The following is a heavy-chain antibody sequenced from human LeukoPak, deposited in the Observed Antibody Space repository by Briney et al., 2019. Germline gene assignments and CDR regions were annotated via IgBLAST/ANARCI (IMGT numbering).Heavy chain of an antibody. CDR3: AQPQWELRGLTDH. J-gene: IGHJ4*02. Sequence: PGGSLRLSCAASGFTFSTYWMSWVRQAPGKGLEWVANIKHDGSEKYYVDSVKGRFTISRGNSKNTLYLQMNSLRAEDTAIYYCAQPQWELRGLTDHWGQGTPVTVSS. V-gene: IGHV3-7*03. D-gene: IGHD1-26*01. CDR1: GFTFSTYW. CDR2: IKHDGSEK.